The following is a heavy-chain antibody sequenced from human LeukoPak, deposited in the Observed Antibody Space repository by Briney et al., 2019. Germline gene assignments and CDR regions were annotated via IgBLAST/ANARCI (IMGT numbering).Heavy chain of an antibody. V-gene: IGHV3-48*03. J-gene: IGHJ4*02. CDR3: ARDLGYSGYAY. D-gene: IGHD5-12*01. Sequence: PGGSLRLSCAASGFTFSSYEVNWVRQAPGKGLEWVSYISSSGSTIYYADSVKGRFTVSRDNAKNSLYLQMNSLRAEDTAVYYCARDLGYSGYAYWGQGTLVIVSS. CDR2: ISSSGSTI. CDR1: GFTFSSYE.